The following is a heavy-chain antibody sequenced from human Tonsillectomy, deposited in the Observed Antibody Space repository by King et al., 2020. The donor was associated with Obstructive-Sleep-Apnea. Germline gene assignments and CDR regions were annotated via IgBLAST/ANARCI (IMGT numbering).Heavy chain of an antibody. CDR3: ARDKGANWFDP. V-gene: IGHV3-30*04. CDR1: GFSLSGYD. J-gene: IGHJ5*02. Sequence: QLVQSGGGVVQPGRSLRLSCDASGFSLSGYDMQWVRQAPGKGLEWVAGISYNGNKKYYADSLRGRFNVSRDNSKNALYLEMNSLRPEDAALYYCARDKGANWFDPWGQGTLVTVSS. CDR2: ISYNGNKK.